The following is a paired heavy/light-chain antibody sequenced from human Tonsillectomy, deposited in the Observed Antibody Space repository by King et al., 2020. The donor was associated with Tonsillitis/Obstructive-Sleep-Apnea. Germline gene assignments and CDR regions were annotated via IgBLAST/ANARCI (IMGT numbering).Heavy chain of an antibody. J-gene: IGHJ6*02. Sequence: EVQLEQSGAEVKKPGESLRISCKGSGYSFTSYWISWVRQMPGKGLEWMGRIDPSDSYTNYSPSFQGHVTMSVDKSISTAYLQWSSLKASDTAMYYCANQHQVGYYYFGMDVWGQGTTVTVSS. CDR1: GYSFTSYW. V-gene: IGHV5-10-1*03. CDR2: IDPSDSYT. CDR3: ANQHQVGYYYFGMDV. D-gene: IGHD2-2*01.
Light chain of an antibody. V-gene: IGKV3-20*01. Sequence: EIVLTQSPGTLSLSPGERATLSCRASQSVSSNYLAWFQHKPGQAPRLLIYDASTRATGIPDRFRGSESGTDFTLTISRLEPEDFAVYYCQQYGSSPYTFGQGTKLEIK. J-gene: IGKJ2*01. CDR1: QSVSSNY. CDR3: QQYGSSPYT. CDR2: DAS.